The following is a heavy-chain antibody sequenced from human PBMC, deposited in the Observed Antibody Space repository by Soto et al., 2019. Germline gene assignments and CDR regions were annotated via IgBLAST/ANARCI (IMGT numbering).Heavy chain of an antibody. Sequence: EVQLLESGGGLVQPGWSLTLSCAASGFTFSNYAMNWVRQSPRKGLVWVATISKGGANKHYADSVQGRFTISRDSSHHTRYLQRISVRDEDTAVYYCAKELDSSDRYEYNGSAPGGQENLVTVSS. D-gene: IGHD3-22*01. CDR2: ISKGGANK. CDR1: GFTFSNYA. CDR3: AKELDSSDRYEYNGSAP. J-gene: IGHJ5*02. V-gene: IGHV3-23*01.